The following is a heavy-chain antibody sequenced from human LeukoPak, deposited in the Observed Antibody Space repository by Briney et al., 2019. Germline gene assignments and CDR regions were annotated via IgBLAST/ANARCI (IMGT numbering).Heavy chain of an antibody. V-gene: IGHV1-2*06. CDR2: INPNSGGT. J-gene: IGHJ5*02. D-gene: IGHD3-10*01. CDR1: GYTFTGYY. Sequence: GASVKVSCKASGYTFTGYYMHWVRQAPGRGLEWMGRINPNSGGTNYAQRFQGRVTMTRDTSISTAYMELSRLRSDDTAVYYCARGELWFGELLSCFWFDPWGQGTLVTVSS. CDR3: ARGELWFGELLSCFWFDP.